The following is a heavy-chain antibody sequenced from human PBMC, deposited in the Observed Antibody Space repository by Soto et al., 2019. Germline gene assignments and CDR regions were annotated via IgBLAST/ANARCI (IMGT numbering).Heavy chain of an antibody. D-gene: IGHD2-2*02. J-gene: IGHJ5*02. V-gene: IGHV4-30-4*01. CDR2: IYYSGST. CDR1: GGSISSGDYY. CDR3: ARARGYCSSTSCYKGWWWFDP. Sequence: QVQLQESGPGLVKPSQTLSLTCTVSGGSISSGDYYWSWIRQPPGKGLEWIGYIYYSGSTYYNPSLKSRVTISVDTSKNQFSLKLSSVTAADTAVYYCARARGYCSSTSCYKGWWWFDPWGQGTLVTVSS.